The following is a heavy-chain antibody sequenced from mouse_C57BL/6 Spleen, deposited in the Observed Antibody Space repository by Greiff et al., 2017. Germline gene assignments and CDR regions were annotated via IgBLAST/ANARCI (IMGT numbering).Heavy chain of an antibody. J-gene: IGHJ2*01. CDR1: GFTFSSYA. V-gene: IGHV5-9-1*02. Sequence: EVQLVESGEGLVKPGGSLKLSCAASGFTFSSYAMSWVRQTPEKRLEWVAYISSGGDYIYYADTVKGRFTISRDNARNTLYLQMSSLKSEDTTMYYCTKDRREGGYFDYWGQGTTLTVSS. CDR3: TKDRREGGYFDY. CDR2: ISSGGDYI.